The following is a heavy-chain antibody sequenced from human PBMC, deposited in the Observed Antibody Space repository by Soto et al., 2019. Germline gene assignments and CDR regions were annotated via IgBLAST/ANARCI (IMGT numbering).Heavy chain of an antibody. V-gene: IGHV3-33*03. CDR2: IWYDGSNK. Sequence: GGSLRLSCAASGFTFSSYGMHWVRPAPGKGLEWVAVIWYDGSNKYYADSVKGRFTISRDNAKKSLYLQMNSLRAEDTALYYCASGRGYDILTGYYPYFDYWGQGTLVTVSS. CDR3: ASGRGYDILTGYYPYFDY. D-gene: IGHD3-9*01. J-gene: IGHJ4*02. CDR1: GFTFSSYG.